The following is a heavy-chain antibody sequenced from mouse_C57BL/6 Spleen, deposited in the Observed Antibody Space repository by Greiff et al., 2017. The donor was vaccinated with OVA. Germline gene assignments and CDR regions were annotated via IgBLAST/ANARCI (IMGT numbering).Heavy chain of an antibody. J-gene: IGHJ3*01. V-gene: IGHV1-64*01. CDR3: SIYYYGSAWFAY. CDR2: IHPNSGST. CDR1: GYTFTSYW. Sequence: QVQLQQPGAELVKPGASVKLSCKASGYTFTSYWMHWVKQRPGQGLEWIGMIHPNSGSTNYNEKFKSKATLTVDKSSSTAYMQLISLTSEDSAVYYCSIYYYGSAWFAYWGQGTLVTVSA. D-gene: IGHD1-1*01.